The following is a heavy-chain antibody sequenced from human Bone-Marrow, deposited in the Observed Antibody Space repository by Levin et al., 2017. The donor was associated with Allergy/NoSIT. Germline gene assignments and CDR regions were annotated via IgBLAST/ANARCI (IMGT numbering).Heavy chain of an antibody. CDR2: ISGSGDST. V-gene: IGHV3-23*01. J-gene: IGHJ4*02. Sequence: PGGSLRLSCAASGFTFSSYAMSWVRQAPGKGLEWVSVISGSGDSTYYADSVKGRFTISRDSSNNTLYLQMNSLRADDTAVYYCAKSRSTSSDGGIDYWGQGTLVTVSS. CDR3: AKSRSTSSDGGIDY. D-gene: IGHD2-2*01. CDR1: GFTFSSYA.